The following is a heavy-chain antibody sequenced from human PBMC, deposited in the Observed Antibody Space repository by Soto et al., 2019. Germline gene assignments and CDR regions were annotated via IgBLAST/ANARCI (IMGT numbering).Heavy chain of an antibody. CDR1: GYTFTSYY. CDR3: ARFPTLTAFQTEYFQH. Sequence: ASVKVSCKASGYTFTSYYMHWVRQAPGQGLEWMGIINPSGGSTSYAQKFQGRVTMTRDTSTSTVYMELSSLRSEDTAVYYCARFPTLTAFQTEYFQHWGQGTLVTVSS. V-gene: IGHV1-46*01. CDR2: INPSGGST. J-gene: IGHJ1*01.